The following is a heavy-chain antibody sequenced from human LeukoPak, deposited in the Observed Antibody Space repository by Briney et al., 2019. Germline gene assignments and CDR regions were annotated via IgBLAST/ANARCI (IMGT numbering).Heavy chain of an antibody. V-gene: IGHV3-7*03. CDR3: ARDYTGYFP. CDR2: IKTDGSEK. Sequence: PGGSLRLTCEASGFTFSSYWMSWVRQAPGKGLEWVANIKTDGSEKYYVDSVKGRFTISRDNAKNSLCLQMNSLRAEGTAVYYCARDYTGYFPWGQGTLVIVSS. D-gene: IGHD3-9*01. J-gene: IGHJ5*02. CDR1: GFTFSSYW.